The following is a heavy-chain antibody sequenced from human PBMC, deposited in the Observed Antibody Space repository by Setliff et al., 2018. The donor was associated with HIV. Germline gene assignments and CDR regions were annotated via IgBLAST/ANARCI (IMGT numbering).Heavy chain of an antibody. V-gene: IGHV4-39*07. CDR2: VYNSGIT. CDR1: GGSVSSPSYY. J-gene: IGHJ5*02. Sequence: PSETLSLTCAVSGGSVSSPSYYWGWIRQPPGKGLEWIRSVYNSGITFKNPSLKSRASISVDRSGNQFSLRLTSVTAADTAVYYCATCRHRPSNWFDPWGQGTVV. CDR3: ATCRHRPSNWFDP.